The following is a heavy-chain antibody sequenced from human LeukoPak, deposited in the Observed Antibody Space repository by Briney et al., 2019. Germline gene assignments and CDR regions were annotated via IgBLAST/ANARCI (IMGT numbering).Heavy chain of an antibody. V-gene: IGHV1-18*01. D-gene: IGHD6-13*01. Sequence: ASVKVSCKASGYIFTTYAISWVRQAPGQGREWMGWISVYNGDTNYAQNLQGRGTMTTDTATSTAYMELRSLRSDDTAVYYCARDGLGTAVDYWGQGTLVSVSS. CDR3: ARDGLGTAVDY. CDR2: ISVYNGDT. CDR1: GYIFTTYA. J-gene: IGHJ4*02.